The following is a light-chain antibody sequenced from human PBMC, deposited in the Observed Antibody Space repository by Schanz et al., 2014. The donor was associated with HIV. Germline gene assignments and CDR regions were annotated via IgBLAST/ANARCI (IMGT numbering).Light chain of an antibody. J-gene: IGLJ3*02. V-gene: IGLV2-14*01. CDR2: EVS. CDR1: SSDVGGYNY. CDR3: SSSSTNTCV. Sequence: QSALTQPASVSGSPGQSITISCTGTSSDVGGYNYVSWYQQHPGKAPKLMIYEVSERPSGVPDRFSGSKSGNTASLTVSGLQAEDEAEYYCSSSSTNTCVFGGGTKLTVL.